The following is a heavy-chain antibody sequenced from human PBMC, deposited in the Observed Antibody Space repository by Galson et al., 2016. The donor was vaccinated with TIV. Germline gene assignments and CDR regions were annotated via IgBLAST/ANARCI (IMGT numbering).Heavy chain of an antibody. J-gene: IGHJ4*02. Sequence: SLRLSCASSQFIFSDYEMNWVRQAPGKGLEWISYITSSGDTKHYADSVTGRFTISRDNAKNSLFLQMNSLRADDTAAYYCATSISTSGAFDYWGQGTLVTVSA. CDR1: QFIFSDYE. CDR3: ATSISTSGAFDY. CDR2: ITSSGDTK. D-gene: IGHD5-12*01. V-gene: IGHV3-48*03.